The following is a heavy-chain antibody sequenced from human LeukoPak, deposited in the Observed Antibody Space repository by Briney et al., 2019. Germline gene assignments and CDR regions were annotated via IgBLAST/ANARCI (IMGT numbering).Heavy chain of an antibody. Sequence: PSETLSLTCTVSGGSISSYYWSWIRQPPGKGLEWIGYIYYSGSTNYNPSLKSRVTISVDTSKNQFSLKLSSVTAADTAVYYCAREIYDFWSGLSRGAYYYYMDVWGKETTVTVSS. D-gene: IGHD3-3*01. CDR3: AREIYDFWSGLSRGAYYYYMDV. V-gene: IGHV4-59*01. CDR2: IYYSGST. CDR1: GGSISSYY. J-gene: IGHJ6*03.